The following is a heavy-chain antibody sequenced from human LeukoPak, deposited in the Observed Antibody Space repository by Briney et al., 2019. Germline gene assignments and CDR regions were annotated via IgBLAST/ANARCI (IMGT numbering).Heavy chain of an antibody. Sequence: ASVKVSCKASGYTFTGYYLHWVRQAPGQGLEWMGWINPNSGGTNYAQKFQDRVSMTRDTSISTACMELSRLRSDDTAVYFCGREIEGTTDYWGQGTLVTVSS. V-gene: IGHV1-2*02. CDR2: INPNSGGT. J-gene: IGHJ4*02. CDR1: GYTFTGYY. CDR3: GREIEGTTDY. D-gene: IGHD1-7*01.